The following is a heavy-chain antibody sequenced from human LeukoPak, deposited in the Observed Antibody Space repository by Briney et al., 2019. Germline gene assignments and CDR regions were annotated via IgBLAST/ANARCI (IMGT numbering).Heavy chain of an antibody. CDR1: GFTFRNYT. Sequence: PGGSLRLSCAASGFTFRNYTMNWVRQAPGKGLEWVSPISGSGTSTYYADSVKGRFTISRDNSKNTLYLQMNSLRAGDMALYYCAKDFYSSSWYYFDYWGQGTLVTVSS. CDR2: ISGSGTST. V-gene: IGHV3-23*01. J-gene: IGHJ4*02. CDR3: AKDFYSSSWYYFDY. D-gene: IGHD6-13*01.